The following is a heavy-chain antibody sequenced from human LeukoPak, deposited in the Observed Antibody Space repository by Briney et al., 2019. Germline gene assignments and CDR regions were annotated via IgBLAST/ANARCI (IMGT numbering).Heavy chain of an antibody. CDR1: GFTVITND. D-gene: IGHD1-14*01. Sequence: QPGGSLRRSAAASGFTVITNDMTWVRQAPGKGLEWCSVLYSDGNTKYADSVQGRFTISRDNSKNTLYLEMNSLSPDDTAVYYCARGVEPLAANTLAYWGQGTLVTVSS. CDR3: ARGVEPLAANTLAY. CDR2: LYSDGNT. J-gene: IGHJ4*02. V-gene: IGHV3-53*01.